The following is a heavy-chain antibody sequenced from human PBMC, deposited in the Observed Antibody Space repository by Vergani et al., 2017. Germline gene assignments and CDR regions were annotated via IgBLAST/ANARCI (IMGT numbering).Heavy chain of an antibody. CDR2: IYSGGST. V-gene: IGHV3-53*01. J-gene: IGHJ6*02. Sequence: EVQLVESGGGLIQPGGSLRLSCAASGFTVSSNYMSWVRQAPGKGLEWVSVIYSGGSTYYADSVKGRFTISRDNSKNTLYLQMNSLRAEDTAVYYCARERGHVATITQVYYYGMDVWGQGTTVTVSS. CDR1: GFTVSSNY. D-gene: IGHD5-12*01. CDR3: ARERGHVATITQVYYYGMDV.